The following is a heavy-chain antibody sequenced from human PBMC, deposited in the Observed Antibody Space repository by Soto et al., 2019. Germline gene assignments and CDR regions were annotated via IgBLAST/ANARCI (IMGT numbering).Heavy chain of an antibody. V-gene: IGHV4-59*08. CDR3: ARQGIGNLHGLVDV. Sequence: QVQLQESGPGLVKPSETLSLTYTVSGGSIDGYNCAWIRQPPGKALEWVGYVYYNGGSSYNPSLKRRVTLSMDTSKSQFSLQLRSVTAADAAVYYCARQGIGNLHGLVDVWGRGTTVTVSS. D-gene: IGHD3-10*01. CDR1: GGSIDGYN. J-gene: IGHJ6*02. CDR2: VYYNGGS.